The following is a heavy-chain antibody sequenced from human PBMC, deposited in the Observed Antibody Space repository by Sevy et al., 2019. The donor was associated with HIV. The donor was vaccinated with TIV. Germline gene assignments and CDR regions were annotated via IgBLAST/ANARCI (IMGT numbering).Heavy chain of an antibody. CDR2: IIPIFGKE. CDR3: ARDRCSGGSCYSRSTRANWFDP. CDR1: GGTFSSYA. V-gene: IGHV1-69*06. J-gene: IGHJ5*02. D-gene: IGHD2-15*01. Sequence: ASVKVSCKASGGTFSSYAISWVRQAPGQGLEWMGGIIPIFGKENYAQKFQGRVTITADKSTSTAYMELSSRRSGDTAVDYCARDRCSGGSCYSRSTRANWFDPWGQGTLVTVSS.